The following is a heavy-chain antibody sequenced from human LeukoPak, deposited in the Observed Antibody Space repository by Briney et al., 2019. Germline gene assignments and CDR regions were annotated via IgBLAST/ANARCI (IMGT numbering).Heavy chain of an antibody. CDR3: ARGPRVRGVKGWFDP. CDR1: GYTFTSYY. V-gene: IGHV1-46*01. CDR2: INPSGGST. J-gene: IGHJ5*02. D-gene: IGHD3-10*01. Sequence: ASVKVSCKASGYTFTSYYMHWVRQAPGQGLEWMGIINPSGGSTSYAQKFQGRVTMTRDTSTSTVYMELSSLRSEDTAVYYCARGPRVRGVKGWFDPWGQGTLVTVSS.